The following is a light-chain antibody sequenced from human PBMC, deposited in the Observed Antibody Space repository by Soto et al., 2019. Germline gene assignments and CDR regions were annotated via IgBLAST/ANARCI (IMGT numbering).Light chain of an antibody. CDR2: GAS. CDR3: QHYGSSLLT. Sequence: EIVLTQSPGTLSLSPGEGATLSCRASQSVSNRYLAWYQKKPGQAPRLLIYGASSRATGIPNRFSGSGSGTDFTLTISRLEPEDFAVYYCQHYGSSLLTFGGGTKVEIK. J-gene: IGKJ4*01. V-gene: IGKV3-20*01. CDR1: QSVSNRY.